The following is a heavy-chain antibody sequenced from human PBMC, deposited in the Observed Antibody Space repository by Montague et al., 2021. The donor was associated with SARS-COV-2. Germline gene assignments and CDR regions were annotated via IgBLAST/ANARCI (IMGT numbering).Heavy chain of an antibody. D-gene: IGHD4-17*01. CDR1: GGSISSGYFY. V-gene: IGHV4-61*02. CDR3: ASVYTVTYYFGY. Sequence: TLSLTCTVSGGSISSGYFYWSWTRQPAGKGLEWIGLIYPGGNTXYNPSLKSRVTISVDTSKNQFSLKLSSVTAADTAVYYCASVYTVTYYFGYWGRGTLVTVSS. J-gene: IGHJ4*02. CDR2: IYPGGNT.